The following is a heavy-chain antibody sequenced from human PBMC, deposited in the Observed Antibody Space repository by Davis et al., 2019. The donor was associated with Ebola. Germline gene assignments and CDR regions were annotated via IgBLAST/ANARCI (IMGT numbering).Heavy chain of an antibody. CDR1: GGSFSGYY. J-gene: IGHJ5*02. D-gene: IGHD6-6*01. CDR2: INHSGST. V-gene: IGHV4-34*01. Sequence: GSLRLSCAVYGGSFSGYYWSWIRQPPGKGLEWIGEINHSGSTNYNSSLQSRVTISVDTSKNQFSLKLSSVSAADTAVYYCARQLYTGSSADWFDPWGQGTLVTVSS. CDR3: ARQLYTGSSADWFDP.